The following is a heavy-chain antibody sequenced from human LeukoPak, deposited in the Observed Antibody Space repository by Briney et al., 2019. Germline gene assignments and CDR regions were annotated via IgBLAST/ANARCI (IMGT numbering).Heavy chain of an antibody. D-gene: IGHD3-22*01. J-gene: IGHJ4*02. V-gene: IGHV3-7*01. CDR2: IKQDGGEK. Sequence: GGSLRLSCAASGFTLRSYWMTWVRQAPGKGLEWVANIKQDGGEKYYVDSVKGRFTISRDNAQNSLYLQVNSLRAEDTAVYYCARSRFYFDGTAYYPGSFHSWGQGTLVTFSS. CDR1: GFTLRSYW. CDR3: ARSRFYFDGTAYYPGSFHS.